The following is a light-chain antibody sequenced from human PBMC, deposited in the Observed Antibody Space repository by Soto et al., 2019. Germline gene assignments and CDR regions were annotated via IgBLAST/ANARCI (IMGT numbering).Light chain of an antibody. CDR3: QKYNDYWRT. CDR2: KAS. Sequence: DIQMTQSPSTLSASVGDRVTITCRASQSISTWLAWYQQKPGKAPKLLIYKASTLESGVPSRFSGSGSGTELPLTINSLQPDDFATYACQKYNDYWRTFGQGPKVEMK. CDR1: QSISTW. V-gene: IGKV1-5*03. J-gene: IGKJ1*01.